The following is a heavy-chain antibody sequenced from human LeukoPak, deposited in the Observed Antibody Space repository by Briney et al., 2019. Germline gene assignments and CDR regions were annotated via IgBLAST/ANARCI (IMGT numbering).Heavy chain of an antibody. CDR2: ISGSGGST. D-gene: IGHD4-17*01. J-gene: IGHJ4*02. Sequence: SGGSLRLSCAASGFTFSSYAMSWVRQAPGKGLEWVSAISGSGGSTYYADAVKGRFTISRDNSKNTLYLQMNSLRAEDTAVYYCAKRHGDSYYFDYWGQGTLVTVSS. V-gene: IGHV3-23*01. CDR1: GFTFSSYA. CDR3: AKRHGDSYYFDY.